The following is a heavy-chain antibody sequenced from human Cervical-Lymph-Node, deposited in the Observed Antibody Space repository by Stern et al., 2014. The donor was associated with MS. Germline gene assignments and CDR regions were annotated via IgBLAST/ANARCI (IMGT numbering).Heavy chain of an antibody. J-gene: IGHJ4*02. CDR3: ARARFGEPHFDY. V-gene: IGHV1-8*01. CDR1: GYTFTSYD. D-gene: IGHD3-10*02. Sequence: VQLLQPGAVVKKPGASVKVSCKASGYTFTSYDINWVRQATGQGLEWMGWMNPNSGNTGYAQKFQGKVTMTRNTSISTAYMELSSLRSEDTAVYYCARARFGEPHFDYWGQGTLVTVSS. CDR2: MNPNSGNT.